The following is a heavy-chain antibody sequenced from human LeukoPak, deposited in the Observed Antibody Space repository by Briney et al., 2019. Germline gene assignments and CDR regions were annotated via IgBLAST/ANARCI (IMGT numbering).Heavy chain of an antibody. CDR1: GFTFSRHG. J-gene: IGHJ4*02. Sequence: GRSLRLSCAPSGFTFSRHGMHWVRQAPGKGLEWVAIISNDGSRKYYAHSVEGRFTISRDNSKNTLYLQMDSLRAEDTAVYYCARDRAWNYFDYWGQGTLVTVSS. CDR3: ARDRAWNYFDY. D-gene: IGHD3-3*01. V-gene: IGHV3-30*03. CDR2: ISNDGSRK.